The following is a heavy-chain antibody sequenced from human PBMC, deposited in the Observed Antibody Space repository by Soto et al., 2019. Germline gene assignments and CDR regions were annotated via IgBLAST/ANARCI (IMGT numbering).Heavy chain of an antibody. J-gene: IGHJ5*02. V-gene: IGHV4-59*01. D-gene: IGHD2-15*01. CDR3: ARGGAAPPGWFDP. CDR2: IYYSGST. CDR1: GGSISSYY. Sequence: SETLSLTCTFSGGSISSYYWSLIRQPPGKGLEWIGYIYYSGSTNYNPSLKSRVTISVDTSKNQSSLKLSSVTAADTAVYYCARGGAAPPGWFDPWGQGTLVTVSS.